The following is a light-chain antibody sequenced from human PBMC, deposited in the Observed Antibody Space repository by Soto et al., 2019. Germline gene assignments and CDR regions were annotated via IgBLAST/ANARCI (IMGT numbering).Light chain of an antibody. CDR3: QQYYNWPRT. Sequence: ELVMTQSPATLSVSPGERATLSCRASQSVVNNLAWYQQKPDQAPRLLMYGSSTRATGIPARFSGSGSGTEFTLTISSLQSEDFAVYYCQQYYNWPRTFGQGTKVEIK. CDR1: QSVVNN. J-gene: IGKJ1*01. V-gene: IGKV3-15*01. CDR2: GSS.